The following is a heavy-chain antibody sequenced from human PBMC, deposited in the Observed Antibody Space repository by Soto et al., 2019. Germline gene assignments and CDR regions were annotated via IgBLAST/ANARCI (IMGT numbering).Heavy chain of an antibody. V-gene: IGHV1-18*01. CDR2: ISGYNGNT. J-gene: IGHJ6*02. Sequence: ASEKVSCKSSGYTISMSGISWVRQAPGQGLEWMGWISGYNGNTNYEQKFQDRVTMTTDTTTNTAYMELRSLRSDDTAVYYCAREGPRPYYYYGMDVWG. CDR1: GYTISMSG. CDR3: AREGPRPYYYYGMDV.